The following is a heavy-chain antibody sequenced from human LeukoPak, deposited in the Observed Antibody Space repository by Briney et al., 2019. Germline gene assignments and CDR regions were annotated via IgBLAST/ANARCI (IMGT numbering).Heavy chain of an antibody. CDR1: GGSISSGGYY. J-gene: IGHJ3*02. D-gene: IGHD3-22*01. CDR3: ARAVTMIHAFDI. Sequence: PSQTLSLTCAVSGGSISSGGYYWSWLRQHPGTGLEWIGYIYYSGSTYYNPSLKSRVTISVDTSKNQFSLKLSSVTAADTAVYYCARAVTMIHAFDIWGQGTMVTVSS. CDR2: IYYSGST. V-gene: IGHV4-31*11.